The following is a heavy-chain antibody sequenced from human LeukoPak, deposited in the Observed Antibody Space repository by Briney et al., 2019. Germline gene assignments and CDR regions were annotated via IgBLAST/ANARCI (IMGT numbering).Heavy chain of an antibody. CDR3: ARDRSTNSYAEYFFDY. Sequence: RGALRLSCATSAFTFRRYSMNWVRQAPGKGLEWVSSISSSGSYIYYADSVRGRFTISRDNAKNSLYLQMNSLRAEDTALYYCARDRSTNSYAEYFFDYWGQGTLVTVSS. V-gene: IGHV3-21*01. CDR2: ISSSGSYI. J-gene: IGHJ4*02. CDR1: AFTFRRYS. D-gene: IGHD3-16*01.